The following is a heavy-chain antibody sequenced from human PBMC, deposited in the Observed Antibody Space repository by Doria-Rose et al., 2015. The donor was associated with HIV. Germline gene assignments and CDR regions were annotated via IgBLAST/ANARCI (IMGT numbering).Heavy chain of an antibody. Sequence: ESGPVLVKPTETLTLTCTVSGVSLSSPGMGVSWIRQPPGKALEWLANIVSDDERSYKTSLKSRLTISRGTSKSQAVLTMTDMDPVDTATYYCARIKSSRWYHKYYFDFWGQGTLVIVSA. D-gene: IGHD6-13*01. CDR2: IVSDDER. V-gene: IGHV2-26*01. J-gene: IGHJ4*02. CDR1: GVSLSSPGMG. CDR3: ARIKSSRWYHKYYFDF.